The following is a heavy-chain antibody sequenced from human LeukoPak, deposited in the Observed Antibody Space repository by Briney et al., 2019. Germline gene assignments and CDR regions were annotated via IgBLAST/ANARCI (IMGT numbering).Heavy chain of an antibody. V-gene: IGHV4-4*02. CDR3: ARGVPYDSWSGPHYSDY. J-gene: IGHJ4*02. Sequence: SGTLSLTCAVSGGSIKSNNWWSWVRQPPGKGLEWIGEIYHSGSTNYNPSLESRVTVSVDKSKNQFSLDLSSVTAADTAVYYCARGVPYDSWSGPHYSDYWGQGTLVTVSS. CDR1: GGSIKSNNW. D-gene: IGHD3-3*01. CDR2: IYHSGST.